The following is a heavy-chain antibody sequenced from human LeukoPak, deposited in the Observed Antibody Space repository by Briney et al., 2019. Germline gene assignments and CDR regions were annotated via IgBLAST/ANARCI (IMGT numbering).Heavy chain of an antibody. CDR1: GGSISRYY. CDR3: SRAKGIGLRGYSYGYYFDY. D-gene: IGHD5-18*01. CDR2: INHSGST. V-gene: IGHV4-34*01. Sequence: SETLSLTCTVSGGSISRYYWSWIRQPPGKGLEWIGEINHSGSTNYNPSLKSRVTISLDTSKNQFSLKLSSMTAADTAVYYCSRAKGIGLRGYSYGYYFDYWGQGILVTVSS. J-gene: IGHJ4*02.